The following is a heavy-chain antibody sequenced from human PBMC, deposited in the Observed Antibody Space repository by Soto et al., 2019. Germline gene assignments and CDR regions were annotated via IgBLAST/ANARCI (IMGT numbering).Heavy chain of an antibody. Sequence: GGSLRLSCAASGFTFSSYGMHWVRQAPGKGLEWVAVIWYDGSNKYYADSVKGRFTISRDNSKNTLYLQMNSLRAEDTAVYYCARDDLQWLAQQYYFDYWGQGTLVTVSS. CDR3: ARDDLQWLAQQYYFDY. J-gene: IGHJ4*02. V-gene: IGHV3-33*01. CDR1: GFTFSSYG. D-gene: IGHD6-19*01. CDR2: IWYDGSNK.